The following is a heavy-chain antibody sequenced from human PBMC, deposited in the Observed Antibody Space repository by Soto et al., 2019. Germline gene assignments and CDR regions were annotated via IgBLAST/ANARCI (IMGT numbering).Heavy chain of an antibody. CDR2: ISSGSSDT. J-gene: IGHJ4*02. Sequence: PGGSLRLSCSASVFTFSNYAMSWVRQVPGKGLEWVASISSGSSDTWYADSVKGRFIISRDNAQHSLFLQMNTLRPEDTAMYYCSRVGEWGPGT. CDR3: SRVGE. CDR1: VFTFSNYA. V-gene: IGHV3-21*01.